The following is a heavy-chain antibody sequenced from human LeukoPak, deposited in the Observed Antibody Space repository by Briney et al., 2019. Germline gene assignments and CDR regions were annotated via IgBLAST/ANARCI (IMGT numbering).Heavy chain of an antibody. CDR3: ARDSDSSGYYYGFDY. V-gene: IGHV3-48*01. J-gene: IGHJ4*02. D-gene: IGHD3-22*01. CDR2: ISSSSSTI. CDR1: GFTFSSYS. Sequence: GGSLRLSCAASGFTFSSYSMNWVRQAPGKGLEWVSYISSSSSTIYYADSVKGRFTISRDNAKNSLYLQMNSLRAEDTAVYYCARDSDSSGYYYGFDYWGQGTLVTVSS.